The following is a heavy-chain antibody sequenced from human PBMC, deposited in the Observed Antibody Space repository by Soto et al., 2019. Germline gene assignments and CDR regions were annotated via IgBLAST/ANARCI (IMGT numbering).Heavy chain of an antibody. D-gene: IGHD6-19*01. CDR3: AKAPAVAVQPAYMDV. Sequence: GGSLRLSCAASGFTFSSYAMSWVRQAPGKGLEWVSAISGSGGSTYYADSVKGRFTISRDNSKNTLYLQMNSLRAEDTAVYYCAKAPAVAVQPAYMDVWGKGTTVTVSS. V-gene: IGHV3-23*01. CDR2: ISGSGGST. J-gene: IGHJ6*03. CDR1: GFTFSSYA.